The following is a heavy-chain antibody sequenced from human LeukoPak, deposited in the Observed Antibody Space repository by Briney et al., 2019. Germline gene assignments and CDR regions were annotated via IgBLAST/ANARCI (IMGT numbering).Heavy chain of an antibody. CDR2: IYASGST. V-gene: IGHV4-4*07. CDR1: GGSISSYY. Sequence: SETLSLTCTVSGGSISSYYWSWIRQPAGKGLEWIGRIYASGSTNYNPSLKSRVTMSVDTSKNQFSLKLSSVTAADTAVYYCARDYPIVGVWELLYAFDIWGQGTMVTVSS. CDR3: ARDYPIVGVWELLYAFDI. J-gene: IGHJ3*02. D-gene: IGHD1-26*01.